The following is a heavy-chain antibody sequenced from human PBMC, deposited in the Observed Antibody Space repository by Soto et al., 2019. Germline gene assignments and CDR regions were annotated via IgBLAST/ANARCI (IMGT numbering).Heavy chain of an antibody. V-gene: IGHV4-34*01. CDR2: INHSGST. CDR3: ARGFGTYYYGSGAPRRSNWFDP. Sequence: SETLSLTCTVSGGSISPYYWSWIRQPPGKGLEWIGEINHSGSTNYNPSLKSRVTISVDTSKNQFSLKLSSVTAADTAVYYCARGFGTYYYGSGAPRRSNWFDPWGQGTLVTV. D-gene: IGHD3-10*01. J-gene: IGHJ5*02. CDR1: GGSISPYY.